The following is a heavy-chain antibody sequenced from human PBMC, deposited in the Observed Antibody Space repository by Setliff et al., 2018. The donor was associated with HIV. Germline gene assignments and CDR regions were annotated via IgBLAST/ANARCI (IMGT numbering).Heavy chain of an antibody. D-gene: IGHD3-3*01. J-gene: IGHJ6*03. Sequence: PGGSLRLSCAASGFTFSSYAMSWVRQAPGKGLEWVSAISGSGGSTYYADSVKGRFTISRDNSKNTLYLQMNSLRAEDTAVYYCAKDREEAYDFWSGYSPWLRRYYYYYMDVWGKGTTVTVSS. CDR1: GFTFSSYA. CDR2: ISGSGGST. V-gene: IGHV3-23*01. CDR3: AKDREEAYDFWSGYSPWLRRYYYYYMDV.